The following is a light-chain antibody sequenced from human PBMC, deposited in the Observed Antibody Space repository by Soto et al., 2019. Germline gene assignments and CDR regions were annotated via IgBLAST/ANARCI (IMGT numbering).Light chain of an antibody. CDR2: GVT. J-gene: IGLJ1*01. V-gene: IGLV2-14*03. Sequence: QSVLTQPTSVSGSPGESITISCTGNHNDIGTYDYVSWYQQHPGRAPRLLIHGVTTRPSGISGRFSASKSGLTASLTISGLQPGDEADYYCSSSASSRSCVFGHGKKVTV. CDR3: SSSASSRSCV. CDR1: HNDIGTYDY.